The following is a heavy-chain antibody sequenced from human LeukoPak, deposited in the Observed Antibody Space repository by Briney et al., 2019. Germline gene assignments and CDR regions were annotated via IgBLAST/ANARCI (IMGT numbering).Heavy chain of an antibody. CDR2: INPNSGGT. D-gene: IGHD2-2*01. Sequence: VASVKVPCKASGYTFTDDYMHWVRQAPGQGLEWMGWINPNSGGTNYAQKFQGRVTMTRDTSISTAYMELSRLRSDDSAVYYCARLQGCTSTTCRREDYWGQGTLVTVSS. J-gene: IGHJ4*02. V-gene: IGHV1-2*02. CDR3: ARLQGCTSTTCRREDY. CDR1: GYTFTDDY.